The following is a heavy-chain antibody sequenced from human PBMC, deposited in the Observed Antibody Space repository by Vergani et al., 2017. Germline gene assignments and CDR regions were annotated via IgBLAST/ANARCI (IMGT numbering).Heavy chain of an antibody. CDR1: GFTSSSYG. D-gene: IGHD1-1*01. CDR2: ISYDGTQK. V-gene: IGHV3-30*03. J-gene: IGHJ1*01. Sequence: QVHLVESGGGVVQPGRSLTLSCVVSGFTSSSYGMHWVRQAPGKGLEWVAVISYDGTQKYYADSVKGRFTISRDNSKRTHYLQMNSLRNEDTTVYYCATKSXGTPGCQIGYFMEWGQGTLVTVSS. CDR3: ATKSXGTPGCQIGYFME.